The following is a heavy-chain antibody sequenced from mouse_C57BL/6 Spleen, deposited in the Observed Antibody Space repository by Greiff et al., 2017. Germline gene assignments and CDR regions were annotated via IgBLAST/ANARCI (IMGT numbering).Heavy chain of an antibody. D-gene: IGHD2-2*01. V-gene: IGHV1-55*01. CDR1: GYTFTSYW. Sequence: QVQLQQPGAELVKPGASVKMSCKASGYTFTSYWITWVKQRPGQGLEWIGDIFPGSGSTNYNEKFKSKATLTVDTSSSTAYMQLSSLTSEDSAVYYGARENGYDGPYFDYWGQGTTLTVSS. CDR2: IFPGSGST. J-gene: IGHJ2*01. CDR3: ARENGYDGPYFDY.